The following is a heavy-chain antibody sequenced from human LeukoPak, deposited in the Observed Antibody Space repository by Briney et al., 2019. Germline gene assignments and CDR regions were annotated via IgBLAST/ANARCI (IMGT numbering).Heavy chain of an antibody. CDR2: ISLDGSKT. D-gene: IGHD3-10*01. Sequence: GGSLRLSCAASGLVFSNHGFHWVRQAPGKGLEWATFISLDGSKTSYADSVKGRFTFSRDDPKNTLYLEMNGLRAEDTAVYYCARDRVVSWFDSWGLGTLVTVSS. CDR3: ARDRVVSWFDS. J-gene: IGHJ5*01. V-gene: IGHV3-30*12. CDR1: GLVFSNHG.